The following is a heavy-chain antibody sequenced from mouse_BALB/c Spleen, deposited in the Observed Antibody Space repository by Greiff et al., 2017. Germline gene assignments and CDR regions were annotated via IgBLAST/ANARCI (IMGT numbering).Heavy chain of an antibody. V-gene: IGHV1-54*01. Sequence: VQLQQSGAELVRPGTSVKVSCTASGYAFTNYLIAWVKQRPGQGLEWIGVINPGSGGTNYNEKFKGKATLTADKSSSTAYMQLRSLTSDDSSVYYCARADGSFMDDWGEGTSVTVAS. D-gene: IGHD1-1*01. J-gene: IGHJ4*01. CDR3: ARADGSFMDD. CDR2: INPGSGGT. CDR1: GYAFTNYL.